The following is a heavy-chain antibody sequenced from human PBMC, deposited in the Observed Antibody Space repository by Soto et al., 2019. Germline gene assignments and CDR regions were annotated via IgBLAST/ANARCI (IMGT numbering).Heavy chain of an antibody. CDR2: IIPILGIA. D-gene: IGHD5-12*01. J-gene: IGHJ6*03. Sequence: ASVKVSCKASGGTFSSYTISWVRQAPGQGLEWMGRIIPILGIANYAQKFQGRVTITADKSTSTAYMELGSLRSEDTAVYYCARGVTDSGYDSYYYYMDVWGKGTTVTVSS. V-gene: IGHV1-69*02. CDR3: ARGVTDSGYDSYYYYMDV. CDR1: GGTFSSYT.